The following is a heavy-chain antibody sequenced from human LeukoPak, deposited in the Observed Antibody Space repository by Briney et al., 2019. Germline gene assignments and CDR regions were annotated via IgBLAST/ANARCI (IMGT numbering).Heavy chain of an antibody. V-gene: IGHV1-18*01. CDR2: ISAYNGNT. D-gene: IGHD2-15*01. CDR1: GYTFTSYG. J-gene: IGHJ6*03. CDR3: AREGCSGGSCYGSYYYYMDV. Sequence: ASVKVSCKASGYTFTSYGISWVRQAPGQGLEWMGWISAYNGNTNYAQKLQGRVTMTTDTSTSTAYMELRSLRSDDTAVYYCAREGCSGGSCYGSYYYYMDVWGKGTTVTISS.